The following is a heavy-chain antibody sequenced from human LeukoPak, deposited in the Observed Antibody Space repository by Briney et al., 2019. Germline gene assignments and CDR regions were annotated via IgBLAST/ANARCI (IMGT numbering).Heavy chain of an antibody. CDR2: ISAYNGNT. D-gene: IGHD3-10*01. CDR3: ARDRAGYYGSGSYYNW. V-gene: IGHV1-18*01. CDR1: GYTFTSYG. Sequence: ASVKVSCKASGYTFTSYGISWVRQAPGQGLEWMGGISAYNGNTNYAQKLQGRVTMTTDTSTSTAYMELRSLRSDDTAVYYCARDRAGYYGSGSYYNWWGQGTLVTVPS. J-gene: IGHJ4*02.